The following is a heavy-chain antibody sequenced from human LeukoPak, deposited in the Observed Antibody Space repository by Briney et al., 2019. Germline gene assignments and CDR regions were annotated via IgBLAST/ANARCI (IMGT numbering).Heavy chain of an antibody. V-gene: IGHV3-49*03. J-gene: IGHJ6*02. CDR3: ISSGSDYGMDV. Sequence: GGSLRLSCTASGFTFGDYAMSWFRQAPGKGLEWVGFIRSKAYDGTTEYAASVKGRFTISRDDSKSIAYLQMNSLKTEDTAVYYCISSGSDYGMDVWGQGTTVTVSS. CDR1: GFTFGDYA. CDR2: IRSKAYDGTT. D-gene: IGHD3-10*01.